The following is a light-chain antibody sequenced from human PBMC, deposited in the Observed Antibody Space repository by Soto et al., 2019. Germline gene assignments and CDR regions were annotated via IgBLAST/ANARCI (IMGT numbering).Light chain of an antibody. CDR2: VNSDGSH. V-gene: IGLV4-69*01. J-gene: IGLJ2*01. Sequence: QLVLTQSPSASASLGASVKLTCTLSSGHSSYAIAWHQQQPEKGPRYLMKVNSDGSHNKGDGIPDRFSGFSSGAERYLTISRLQSEDEADYYCQTWVSDFSVVFGGGTKLTVL. CDR1: SGHSSYA. CDR3: QTWVSDFSVV.